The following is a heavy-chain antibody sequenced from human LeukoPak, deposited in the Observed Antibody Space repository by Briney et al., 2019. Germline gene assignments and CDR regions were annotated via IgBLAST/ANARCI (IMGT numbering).Heavy chain of an antibody. CDR1: GGSISSSSYY. CDR2: VYYSGST. V-gene: IGHV4-39*07. CDR3: ARSKSYYYYYMDV. Sequence: SETLSLTCTVSGGSISSSSYYWGWIRQPPGKWLDWIGSVYYSGSTYYNPSLKSRVTISVDTSKNQFSLKLSSVTAADTAVFYCARSKSYYYYYMDVWGKGTTVTISS. J-gene: IGHJ6*03.